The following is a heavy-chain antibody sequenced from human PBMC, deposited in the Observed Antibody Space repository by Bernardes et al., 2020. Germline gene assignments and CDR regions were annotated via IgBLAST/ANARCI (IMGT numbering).Heavy chain of an antibody. CDR3: ARTRITLFGLVIPDVSDI. CDR1: GGSMSSYY. J-gene: IGHJ3*02. D-gene: IGHD3-3*01. CDR2: IYYIGST. Sequence: SETLSLTCTVSGGSMSSYYWSWIRQPPGKGLEWIVYIYYIGSTDSNPSLKSRVTISVDRSENQFSLKLSSVTAADTAVYYCARTRITLFGLVIPDVSDIWGQGTMVTVSS. V-gene: IGHV4-59*01.